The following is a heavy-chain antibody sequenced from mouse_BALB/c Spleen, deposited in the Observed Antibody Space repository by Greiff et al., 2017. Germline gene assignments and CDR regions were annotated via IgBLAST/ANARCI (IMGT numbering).Heavy chain of an antibody. J-gene: IGHJ4*01. Sequence: DVKLVESGGGLVQPGGSRKLSCAASGFTFSSFGMHWVRQAPEKGLEWVAYISSGSSTIYYADTVKGRFTISRDNPKNTLFLQMTSLRSEDTAMYYCARSEGNYAMDYWGQGTSVTVSS. CDR3: ARSEGNYAMDY. CDR1: GFTFSSFG. CDR2: ISSGSSTI. V-gene: IGHV5-17*02.